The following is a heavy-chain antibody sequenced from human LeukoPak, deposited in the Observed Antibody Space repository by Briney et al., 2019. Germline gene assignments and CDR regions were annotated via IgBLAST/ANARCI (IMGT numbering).Heavy chain of an antibody. V-gene: IGHV3-11*04. CDR2: ISNAGSTT. D-gene: IGHD7-27*01. Sequence: PGGSLRLSCAASGFTFSDHYMTWIRQSPGKGLEWVSYISNAGSTTNYVDSVKGRFTISRDNAQNSLYLQMNSLRFEDTAVYYCTRDPRLGDYWGQGTLVTVSS. CDR3: TRDPRLGDY. J-gene: IGHJ4*02. CDR1: GFTFSDHY.